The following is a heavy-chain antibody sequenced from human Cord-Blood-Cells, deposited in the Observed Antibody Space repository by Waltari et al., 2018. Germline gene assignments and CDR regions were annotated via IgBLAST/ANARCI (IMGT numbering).Heavy chain of an antibody. CDR2: INPNSGGT. D-gene: IGHD1-1*01. CDR1: GYTFTGYY. Sequence: QVQLVQSGAEVKKPGASVKVSCKASGYTFTGYYMPWVRQAPGQGLEWMGWINPNSGGTNYAQKFQGRVTMTRDTSISTAYMELSRLRSDDTAVYYCARDSGTGTTKFDFDYWGQGTLVTVSS. J-gene: IGHJ4*02. V-gene: IGHV1-2*02. CDR3: ARDSGTGTTKFDFDY.